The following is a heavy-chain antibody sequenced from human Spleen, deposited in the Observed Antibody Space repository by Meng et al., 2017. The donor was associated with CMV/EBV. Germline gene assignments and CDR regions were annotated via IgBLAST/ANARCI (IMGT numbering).Heavy chain of an antibody. J-gene: IGHJ4*02. CDR3: ARDPVDTSFDY. CDR1: GGSISSYY. Sequence: QVQLQESGAGLVKPSETLSLTCTGSGGSISSYYCSWIRQPAGKGLEWIGRIYTSGRTNYNPSIKSRVTMSVDTSKNQFSLKLSSVTAADTAVYYCARDPVDTSFDYWGQGTLVTVSS. D-gene: IGHD5-18*01. V-gene: IGHV4-4*07. CDR2: IYTSGRT.